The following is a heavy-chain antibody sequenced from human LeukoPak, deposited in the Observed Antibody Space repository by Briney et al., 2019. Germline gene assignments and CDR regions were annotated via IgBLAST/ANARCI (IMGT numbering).Heavy chain of an antibody. Sequence: SETLSLTCAVSGGSISSSNWWSWVRQPPEKGLEWIGEIYHGGSTNYNPSLKSRVAMSVDRSRNQFSLQLSSVTAADTAVYYCAKGEDHGSGTVHFASWGQGTLVTVSS. D-gene: IGHD3-10*01. CDR1: GGSISSSNW. J-gene: IGHJ4*02. CDR2: IYHGGST. V-gene: IGHV4-4*02. CDR3: AKGEDHGSGTVHFAS.